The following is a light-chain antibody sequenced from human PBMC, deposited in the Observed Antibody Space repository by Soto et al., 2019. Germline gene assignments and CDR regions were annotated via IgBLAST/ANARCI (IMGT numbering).Light chain of an antibody. CDR2: EVS. V-gene: IGLV2-18*02. J-gene: IGLJ1*01. CDR1: SSDVGRHNY. Sequence: QSALAQPPSVSGSPGQSVTISCTGTSSDVGRHNYVSWYQQPPGTVPKLMIYEVSNRPSGVPDRFSGSKSGNTASLTISGPQAEDEADYYCSSYTNSTTYVFGAGTKLTVL. CDR3: SSYTNSTTYV.